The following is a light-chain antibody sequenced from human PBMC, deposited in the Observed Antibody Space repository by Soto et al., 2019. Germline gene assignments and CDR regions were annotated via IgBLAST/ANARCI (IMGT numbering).Light chain of an antibody. CDR1: TSNIGSHT. Sequence: QSVLTQPPSASGTPGQRVTISCSGSTSNIGSHTVNWYQHVPGTAPKLLITTNNQRPSGVHDRFSGFKSGSSASLVISGLQSEDEAYYYCATWDDSLKGVFGTGTKLTVL. CDR2: TNN. CDR3: ATWDDSLKGV. J-gene: IGLJ1*01. V-gene: IGLV1-44*01.